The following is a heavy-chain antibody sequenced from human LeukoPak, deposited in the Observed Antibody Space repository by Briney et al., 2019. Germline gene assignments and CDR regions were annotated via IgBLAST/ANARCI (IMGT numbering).Heavy chain of an antibody. CDR3: ARVRYCSSTSCPDLNYYYYMDV. J-gene: IGHJ6*03. D-gene: IGHD2-2*01. CDR2: TRNKANSYTT. V-gene: IGHV3-72*01. CDR1: GFTFSDHY. Sequence: GESLKISCAASGFTFSDHYMDWVRQAPGKGLEWVGRTRNKANSYTTEYAASVKGRFTISRDDSKSSLYLQMNSLKTEDTAVYYCARVRYCSSTSCPDLNYYYYMDVWGKGTTVTVSS.